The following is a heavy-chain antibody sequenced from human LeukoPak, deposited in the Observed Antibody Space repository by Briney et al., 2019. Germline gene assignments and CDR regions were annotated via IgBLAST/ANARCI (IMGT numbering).Heavy chain of an antibody. V-gene: IGHV4-4*07. CDR2: IYTSGST. J-gene: IGHJ5*02. CDR3: ARGGGGYDYVWGSYKPPHWFDP. Sequence: SETLSLTCTVSGGSIGSYYWSWIRQPAGKGLEWIGRIYTSGSTNYNPSLKSRVTMSVDTSKNQFSLKLSSVTAADTAVYYCARGGGGYDYVWGSYKPPHWFDPWGQGTLVTVSS. CDR1: GGSIGSYY. D-gene: IGHD3-16*01.